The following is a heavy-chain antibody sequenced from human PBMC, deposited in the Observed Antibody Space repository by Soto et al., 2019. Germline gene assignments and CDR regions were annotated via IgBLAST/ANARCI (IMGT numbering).Heavy chain of an antibody. CDR1: GGSFSGYY. D-gene: IGHD3-16*02. V-gene: IGHV4-34*01. CDR3: ARVSLAGVWGSYRSFRYFDY. Sequence: ETLSLTCAVYGGSFSGYYWSWIRQPPGKGLEWIGEINHSGSTNYNPSLKSRVTISVDTSKNQFSLKLSSVTAADTAVYYCARVSLAGVWGSYRSFRYFDYWGQGTLVTVSS. CDR2: INHSGST. J-gene: IGHJ4*02.